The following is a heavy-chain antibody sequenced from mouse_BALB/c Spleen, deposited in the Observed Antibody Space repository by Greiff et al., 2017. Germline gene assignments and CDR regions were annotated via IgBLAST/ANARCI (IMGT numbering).Heavy chain of an antibody. J-gene: IGHJ3*01. Sequence: QVQLKQSGAELVKPGASVKLSCKASGYTFTSYYMYWVKQRPGQGLEWIGEINPSNGGTNFNEKFKSKATLTVDKSSSTAYMQLSSLTSEDSAVYYCTGMISHWGQGTLVTVSA. CDR3: TGMISH. D-gene: IGHD2-4*01. CDR2: INPSNGGT. V-gene: IGHV1S81*02. CDR1: GYTFTSYY.